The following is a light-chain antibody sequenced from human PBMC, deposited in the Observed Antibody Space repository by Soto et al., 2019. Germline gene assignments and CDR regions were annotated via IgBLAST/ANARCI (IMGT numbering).Light chain of an antibody. Sequence: EIVMTQSPATLSVSPGERATLSCRASQSVSSNLARYQQKPDQAPRLLIYGASSRATGIPARFSGSGSGTEFTLTISSLQSEDFAVYYCQQYNNWPFTFGPGTKVDIK. CDR2: GAS. V-gene: IGKV3-15*01. J-gene: IGKJ3*01. CDR3: QQYNNWPFT. CDR1: QSVSSN.